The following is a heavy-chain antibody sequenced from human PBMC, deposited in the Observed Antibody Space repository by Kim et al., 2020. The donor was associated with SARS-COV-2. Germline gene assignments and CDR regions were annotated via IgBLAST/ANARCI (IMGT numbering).Heavy chain of an antibody. D-gene: IGHD6-13*01. CDR1: GGSISSSNW. J-gene: IGHJ1*01. CDR2: IYHSGST. Sequence: SETLSLTCAVSGGSISSSNWWRWVRQPPGKGLEWIGEIYHSGSTNYNPSLKSRVTISVDKSKNQFSLKLSSVTAADTAVYYCARAGVMWQQLVQRAEYFQHWGQGTLVTVSS. V-gene: IGHV4-4*02. CDR3: ARAGVMWQQLVQRAEYFQH.